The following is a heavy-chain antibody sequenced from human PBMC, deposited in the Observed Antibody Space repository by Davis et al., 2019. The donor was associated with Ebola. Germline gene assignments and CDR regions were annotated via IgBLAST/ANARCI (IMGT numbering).Heavy chain of an antibody. Sequence: GESLKISCAASGFTVSSYWMHWVRQGPGKALVWVSRIKFDGSSTSYADSVKGRFTISRDIAKNTLYLQMNSLRAEDTALYYCARSDYFDYWGQGTPVTVSS. V-gene: IGHV3-74*01. CDR2: IKFDGSST. CDR1: GFTVSSYW. J-gene: IGHJ4*02. CDR3: ARSDYFDY. D-gene: IGHD3-3*01.